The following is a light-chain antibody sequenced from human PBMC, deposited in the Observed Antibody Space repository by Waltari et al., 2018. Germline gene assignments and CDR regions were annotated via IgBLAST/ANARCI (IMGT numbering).Light chain of an antibody. CDR3: QQRSNWPPGDT. Sequence: EIVLTQSPATLSLSPGERATLSCRASQSVSSYLAWYQQKPGQAPRGRIEEEGGRERWIRGTGGCSGSGTDFTLTISSLEPEDFAVYYCQQRSNWPPGDTFGQGTKLEIK. CDR1: QSVSSY. J-gene: IGKJ2*01. CDR2: EEG. V-gene: IGKV3-11*01.